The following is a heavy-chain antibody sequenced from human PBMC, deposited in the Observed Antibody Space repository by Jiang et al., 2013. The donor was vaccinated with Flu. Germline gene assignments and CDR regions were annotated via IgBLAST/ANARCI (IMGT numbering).Heavy chain of an antibody. CDR1: GFTFSSYA. J-gene: IGHJ5*02. CDR3: ASGLLWFGELLS. D-gene: IGHD3-10*01. CDR2: ISYDGSNK. V-gene: IGHV3-30-3*01. Sequence: VQLLESGGGVVQPGRSLRLSCAASGFTFSSYAMHWVRQAPGKGLEWVAVISYDGSNKYYADSVKGRFTISRDNSKNTLYLQMNSLRAEDTAVYYCASGLLWFGELLSWGQGTLVTVSS.